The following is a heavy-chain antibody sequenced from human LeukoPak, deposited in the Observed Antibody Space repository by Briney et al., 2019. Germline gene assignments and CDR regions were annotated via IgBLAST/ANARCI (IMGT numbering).Heavy chain of an antibody. CDR3: ARAKARGYSYGHHFDY. Sequence: GGSLRLSCAASGFTFSSYSMNWVHQAPGKGLEWVSYISSSSSTIYYADSMKGRFTISRDNAKNSLYLQMNSLRAEDTAVYYCARAKARGYSYGHHFDYWGQGTLVTVSS. J-gene: IGHJ4*02. D-gene: IGHD5-18*01. CDR2: ISSSSSTI. CDR1: GFTFSSYS. V-gene: IGHV3-48*01.